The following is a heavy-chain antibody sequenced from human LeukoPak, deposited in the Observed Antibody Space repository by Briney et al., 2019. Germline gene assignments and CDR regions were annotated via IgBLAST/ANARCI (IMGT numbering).Heavy chain of an antibody. J-gene: IGHJ3*01. D-gene: IGHD2-15*01. Sequence: PGRSLRLSCAASGFTFSNYGMHWVRQAPGKGPEWVALIWYDGSHQFYVDSVKGRFTISRDNSKNTPYLQMNSLRTEDTAVYYCAKDHLCSGGSCYTDAFDFWGQGTMVTVSS. CDR2: IWYDGSHQ. CDR3: AKDHLCSGGSCYTDAFDF. CDR1: GFTFSNYG. V-gene: IGHV3-33*06.